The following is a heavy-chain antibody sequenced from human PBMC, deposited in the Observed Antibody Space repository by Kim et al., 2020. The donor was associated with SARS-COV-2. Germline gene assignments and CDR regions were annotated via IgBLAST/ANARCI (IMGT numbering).Heavy chain of an antibody. J-gene: IGHJ3*01. V-gene: IGHV3-66*01. CDR3: ARVVSCHDNNPCAAYDV. D-gene: IGHD3-9*01. CDR1: GFTVSSNY. CDR2: IYTGGST. Sequence: GGSLRLSCAASGFTVSSNYMTWVRQSPGKGLEWVSVIYTGGSTFYADSVKGRFTISRDNSKNMVYLQMTSLTVEDTAVYYCARVVSCHDNNPCAAYDVWG.